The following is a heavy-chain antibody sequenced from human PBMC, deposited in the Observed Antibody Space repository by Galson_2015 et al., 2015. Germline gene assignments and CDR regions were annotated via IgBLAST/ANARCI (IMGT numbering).Heavy chain of an antibody. CDR2: IKTKTNGGTT. CDR3: TTKASNWNVDGWEQYFDH. V-gene: IGHV3-15*01. Sequence: SLRLSCAASGFTFNNAWMSWVRQAPGKGLEWVGRIKTKTNGGTTEYAAPVKGRFKISRDDSENTVYLQMNSLKSEDTALYYCTTKASNWNVDGWEQYFDHWGQGTLVTVSS. J-gene: IGHJ4*02. CDR1: GFTFNNAW. D-gene: IGHD1-1*01.